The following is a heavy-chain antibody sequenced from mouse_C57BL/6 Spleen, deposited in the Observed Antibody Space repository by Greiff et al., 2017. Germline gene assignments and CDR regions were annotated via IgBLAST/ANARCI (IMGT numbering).Heavy chain of an antibody. J-gene: IGHJ1*03. CDR3: ARSYSSYGSWYFDV. CDR2: IDPNSGGT. CDR1: GFTFKSYW. D-gene: IGHD2-5*01. Sequence: QVQLQQPGAELVKPGASVKLSCKASGFTFKSYWMHWVKQRPGRGLEWIGRIDPNSGGTKYNEKFKSKATLTGDKPSSTAYMQLSRLTSEDSAVYDCARSYSSYGSWYFDVWGTGTTVTVSA. V-gene: IGHV1-72*01.